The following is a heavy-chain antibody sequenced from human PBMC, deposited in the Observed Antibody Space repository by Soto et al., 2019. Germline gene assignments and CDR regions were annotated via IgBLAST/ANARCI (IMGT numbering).Heavy chain of an antibody. CDR2: INSDGSST. Sequence: PGGSLRLSCAASRFTFSSFWFHWVRQAPGKGLVWVSHINSDGSSTSYADSVKGRFTISRDNSKNTLYLQMNSLRAEDTAVYYCAKDLLPPYDYYASSGSHPGAFEIWGQGTMVTVSS. J-gene: IGHJ3*02. CDR3: AKDLLPPYDYYASSGSHPGAFEI. D-gene: IGHD3-22*01. V-gene: IGHV3-74*01. CDR1: RFTFSSFW.